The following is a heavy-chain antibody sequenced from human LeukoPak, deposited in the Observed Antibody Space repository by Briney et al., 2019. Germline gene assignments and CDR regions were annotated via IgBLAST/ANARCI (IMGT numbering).Heavy chain of an antibody. V-gene: IGHV4-59*01. J-gene: IGHJ4*02. D-gene: IGHD5-12*01. CDR1: GGSLSTYY. CDR2: IYYTGST. Sequence: SETLSLTCTVSGGSLSTYYWSWIRQPPGKGLEWIGYIYYTGSTNYNPSLKSRVTISVDTSKNQFSLKLSSVTAADTAVYYCARDRGDGYDYFWDYWGQGTPVTVSS. CDR3: ARDRGDGYDYFWDY.